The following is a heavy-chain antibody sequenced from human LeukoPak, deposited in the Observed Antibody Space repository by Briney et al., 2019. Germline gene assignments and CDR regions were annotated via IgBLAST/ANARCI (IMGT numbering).Heavy chain of an antibody. D-gene: IGHD4-17*01. V-gene: IGHV3-30-3*01. J-gene: IGHJ5*02. CDR1: GFTFSSYA. CDR2: ISYDGSNK. Sequence: QPGRSLRLSCAASGFTFSSYAMHWVRQAPGKGLEWVAVISYDGSNKYYADSVKGRFTISRDNSKNTLYLQTNSLRAEDTAVYYCARGVATVTTGRSSYNWFDPWGQGTLVTVSS. CDR3: ARGVATVTTGRSSYNWFDP.